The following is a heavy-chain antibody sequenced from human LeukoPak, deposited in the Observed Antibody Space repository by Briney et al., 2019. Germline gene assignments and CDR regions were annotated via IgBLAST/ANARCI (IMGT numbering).Heavy chain of an antibody. CDR1: GGSISSGSYY. CDR2: IYTSGST. Sequence: SETLSLTCTVSGGSISSGSYYWSWIRQPAGKGLEWVGRIYTSGSTNYNPSLKSRVTISVDKSNNQFSLKLSSVTAADTALYYCARDYGYSDYGSCYLFDSWGQGTLVTVSS. J-gene: IGHJ4*02. D-gene: IGHD2-15*01. V-gene: IGHV4-61*02. CDR3: ARDYGYSDYGSCYLFDS.